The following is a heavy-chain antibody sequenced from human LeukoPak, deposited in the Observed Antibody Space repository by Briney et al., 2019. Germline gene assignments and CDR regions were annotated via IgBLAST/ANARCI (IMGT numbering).Heavy chain of an antibody. Sequence: PGGSLRLPCAASGFSFDDHAMHWVRQAPGKGLEWVSGISWNSNSIGYADSVKGRFTISRDNAKNSLYLQMNSLTSEDTALYYCAKDKYSSSLSEFDYWGQGTLVTVSS. CDR2: ISWNSNSI. J-gene: IGHJ4*02. V-gene: IGHV3-9*01. CDR3: AKDKYSSSLSEFDY. D-gene: IGHD6-13*01. CDR1: GFSFDDHA.